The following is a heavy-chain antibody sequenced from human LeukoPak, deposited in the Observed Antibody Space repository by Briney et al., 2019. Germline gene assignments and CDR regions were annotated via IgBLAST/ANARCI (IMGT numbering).Heavy chain of an antibody. Sequence: GSSVKVSCKASGGTFSSYAISWVRQAPGQGLEWMGGIIPIFGTANYAQKFQGRVTITADESTSTAYMELSSLRSEDTAVYYCASPRRNFDWFDYYYYYYMDVWGKGTTVTVSS. D-gene: IGHD3-9*01. CDR3: ASPRRNFDWFDYYYYYYMDV. CDR2: IIPIFGTA. V-gene: IGHV1-69*01. J-gene: IGHJ6*03. CDR1: GGTFSSYA.